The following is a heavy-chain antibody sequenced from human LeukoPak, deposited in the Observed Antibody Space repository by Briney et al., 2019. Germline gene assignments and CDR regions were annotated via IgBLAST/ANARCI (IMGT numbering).Heavy chain of an antibody. CDR2: IQFDGGNK. CDR3: ARGATAMVSFYFDY. D-gene: IGHD5-18*01. V-gene: IGHV3-30*02. Sequence: GGSLRLSCAGFGFTFSSYGIHWVRQAPGRGLEWVAFIQFDGGNKYYADSVKGRFTISRDNSKNTPYLQMNSLRPEDTAVYYCARGATAMVSFYFDYWGRGTLVTVSS. J-gene: IGHJ4*02. CDR1: GFTFSSYG.